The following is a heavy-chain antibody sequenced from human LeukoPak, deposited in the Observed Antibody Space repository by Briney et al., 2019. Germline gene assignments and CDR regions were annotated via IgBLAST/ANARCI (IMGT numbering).Heavy chain of an antibody. V-gene: IGHV4-59*01. D-gene: IGHD3-22*01. CDR1: GGSISSYH. J-gene: IGHJ5*02. CDR3: ARESDYYDSSGYESVSWFDP. CDR2: IYYSGST. Sequence: SETLSLTCTVSGGSISSYHWGWIRQPPGKGLEWIGYIYYSGSTNYNPSLKSRVTISVDTSKNQFSLKLSSVTAADTAVYYCARESDYYDSSGYESVSWFDPWGQGTLVTVSS.